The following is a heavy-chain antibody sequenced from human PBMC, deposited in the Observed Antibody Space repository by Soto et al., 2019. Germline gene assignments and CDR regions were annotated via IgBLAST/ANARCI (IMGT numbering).Heavy chain of an antibody. CDR1: TDSSSFTNSY. V-gene: IGHV4-39*01. Sequence: PSETLSLTCTVSTDSSSFTNSYWGWIRQPPGKGLQWIGSSSYNGGTFYNPSLKGRVVISFDTSKKQSSLQVTSVTAADTAVYFCARQIYDSDTGPNFQYYFDSWGQGTPVTVSS. CDR3: ARQIYDSDTGPNFQYYFDS. CDR2: SSYNGGT. J-gene: IGHJ4*02. D-gene: IGHD3-22*01.